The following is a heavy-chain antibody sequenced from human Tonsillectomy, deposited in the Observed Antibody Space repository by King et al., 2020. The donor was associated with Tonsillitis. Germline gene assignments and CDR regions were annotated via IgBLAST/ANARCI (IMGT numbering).Heavy chain of an antibody. V-gene: IGHV3-43*01. CDR1: GFTFDDYT. CDR3: ARDTGYLWLRAILDY. J-gene: IGHJ4*02. CDR2: ISWDGGST. D-gene: IGHD5-12*01. Sequence: VQLVESGGVVVQPGGSLRLSCAASGFTFDDYTMHWVRQAPGKGLEWVSLISWDGGSTYYADSVKGRFTISRDNSKNSLYLQMNSLRTEDTALYYCARDTGYLWLRAILDYWGQGTLVTVSS.